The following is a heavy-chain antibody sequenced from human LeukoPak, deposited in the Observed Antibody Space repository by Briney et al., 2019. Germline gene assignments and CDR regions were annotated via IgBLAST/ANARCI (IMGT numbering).Heavy chain of an antibody. J-gene: IGHJ4*02. CDR1: GFTFSSYA. CDR2: IYYDGSNI. D-gene: IGHD1-1*01. V-gene: IGHV3-33*01. CDR3: ARDWKTNSFDY. Sequence: GGSLRLSCAASGFTFSSYAMHWVRQAPGKGLEWVAFIYYDGSNIYYADYVKGRFTISRDISKNTLYLQMDSLRAEDTAIYYCARDWKTNSFDYWGQGTLVTVSS.